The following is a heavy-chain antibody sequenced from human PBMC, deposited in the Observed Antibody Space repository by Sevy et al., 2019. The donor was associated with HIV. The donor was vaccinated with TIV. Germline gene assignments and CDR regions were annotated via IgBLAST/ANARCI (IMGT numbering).Heavy chain of an antibody. CDR2: IKQDGNDK. CDR1: GFTFSSYW. CDR3: ARDMGSFYYFYMDV. D-gene: IGHD3-10*01. V-gene: IGHV3-7*01. Sequence: GESLKISCAVSGFTFSSYWMSWVRLAPGKGLEWVANIKQDGNDKYYVDSVKGRFTISRDNAKNSLYLQMSSLRAEDTAVYYCARDMGSFYYFYMDVWGKGTTVTVSS. J-gene: IGHJ6*03.